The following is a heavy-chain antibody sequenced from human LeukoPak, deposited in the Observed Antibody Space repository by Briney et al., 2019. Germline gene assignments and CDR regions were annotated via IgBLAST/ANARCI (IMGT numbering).Heavy chain of an antibody. Sequence: GGSLRLSCAASGFTFSGSAMHWVRQVSGKGLEWVGCIRSKANSYATAYAASVKGRFTISRDDSKNTAYLQMNSLKTEDTAVYYCTAQLELKAFDIWGQGTMVTVSS. J-gene: IGHJ3*02. V-gene: IGHV3-73*01. CDR1: GFTFSGSA. D-gene: IGHD1-7*01. CDR3: TAQLELKAFDI. CDR2: IRSKANSYAT.